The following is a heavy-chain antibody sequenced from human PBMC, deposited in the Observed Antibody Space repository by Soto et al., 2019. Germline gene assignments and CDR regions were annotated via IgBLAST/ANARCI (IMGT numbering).Heavy chain of an antibody. J-gene: IGHJ4*02. CDR1: GFTFSSYA. CDR3: ARDRAYGEDY. CDR2: ISYDGSNK. Sequence: GGSLRLSCAASGFTFSSYAMHWVRQAPGKGLEWVAVISYDGSNKYYADSVKGRFTISRDNSKNTLYLQMNSLRAEDTAVYYCARDRAYGEDYWGQGTLVTVSS. V-gene: IGHV3-30-3*01. D-gene: IGHD4-17*01.